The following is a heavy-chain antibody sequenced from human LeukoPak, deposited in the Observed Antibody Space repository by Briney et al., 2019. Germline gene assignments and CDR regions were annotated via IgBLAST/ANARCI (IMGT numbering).Heavy chain of an antibody. D-gene: IGHD3-10*01. J-gene: IGHJ4*02. V-gene: IGHV4-59*01. CDR1: GGSISSYY. Sequence: SETLSLTCTVSGGSISSYYCSWIRQPPGKGLEWIGYIYYSGSTNYNPSLKSRVTISVDTSKNQFSLKLSSVTAADTAVYYCARDPGASVFDYWGQGTLVTVSS. CDR2: IYYSGST. CDR3: ARDPGASVFDY.